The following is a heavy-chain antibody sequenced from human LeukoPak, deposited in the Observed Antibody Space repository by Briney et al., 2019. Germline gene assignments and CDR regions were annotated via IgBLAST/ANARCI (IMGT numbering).Heavy chain of an antibody. CDR2: ISSSSSYI. CDR1: GFTFSSYS. D-gene: IGHD3-22*01. CDR3: ARGNYYDSSGYYFDY. V-gene: IGHV3-21*01. Sequence: GGSLRLSCAASGFTFSSYSMTWVRQAPGKGLEWVSSISSSSSYIYYADSVKGRFTISRDNAKNSLYLQMNSLRAEDTAVYYCARGNYYDSSGYYFDYWGQGTLVTVST. J-gene: IGHJ4*02.